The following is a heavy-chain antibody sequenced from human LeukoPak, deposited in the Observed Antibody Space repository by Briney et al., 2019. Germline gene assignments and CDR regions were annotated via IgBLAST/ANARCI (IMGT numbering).Heavy chain of an antibody. CDR1: GGTFTGYY. V-gene: IGHV1-2*02. CDR3: AINYGSGSYYQNYFDY. J-gene: IGHJ4*02. Sequence: ASVKVSCKASGGTFTGYYMHWVRQAPGQGLEWMGWINPNSGGTNYAQKLQGRVTMTRDTSISTAYMELSRLRSDDTAVYYCAINYGSGSYYQNYFDYWGQGTLVTVSS. D-gene: IGHD3-10*01. CDR2: INPNSGGT.